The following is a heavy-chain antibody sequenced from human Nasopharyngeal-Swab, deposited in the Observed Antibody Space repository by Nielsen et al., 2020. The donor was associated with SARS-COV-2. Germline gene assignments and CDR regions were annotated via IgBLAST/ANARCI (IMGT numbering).Heavy chain of an antibody. CDR2: IKQDGSEK. CDR3: ARDVRQRTGDY. Sequence: GESLKISCAASGFTFNSYYMSWLRQAPGKGLEWVGNIKQDGSEKYYVESVKGRFTISRDNAKNSLYLQMNSLRAEDTAVYYCARDVRQRTGDYWGQGTLVTVSS. CDR1: GFTFNSYY. D-gene: IGHD1-1*01. J-gene: IGHJ4*02. V-gene: IGHV3-7*01.